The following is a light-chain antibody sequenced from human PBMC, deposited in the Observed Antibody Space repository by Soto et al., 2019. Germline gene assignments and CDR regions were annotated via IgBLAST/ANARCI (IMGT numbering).Light chain of an antibody. CDR2: GAS. CDR1: QSVRSSH. J-gene: IGKJ4*01. CDR3: QQYSTSPLT. V-gene: IGKV3-20*01. Sequence: EIVLTQSPGTLSLSPGERATLSCRASQSVRSSHLAWHQQMPGQAPRLLIYGASSRATGIPDRFSGSGSGTDFTLTISRLEPEDFAVYYCQQYSTSPLTFGGATKVDIK.